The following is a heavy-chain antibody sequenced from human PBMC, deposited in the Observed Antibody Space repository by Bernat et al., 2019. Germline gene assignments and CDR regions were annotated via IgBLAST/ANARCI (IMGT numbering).Heavy chain of an antibody. J-gene: IGHJ6*02. Sequence: QVQLVESGGGVVQPGRSRRLPCAAPGFTFSSYAMHWFRQPPGKGRGGVAFISYDGSNKYYADSVKGRFTISRDNSKNTLYLQMNSLRAEDTAVYYCARDPYGSGSYYYYYYYGMDVWGQGTTVTVSS. V-gene: IGHV3-30-3*01. D-gene: IGHD3-10*01. CDR3: ARDPYGSGSYYYYYYYGMDV. CDR1: GFTFSSYA. CDR2: ISYDGSNK.